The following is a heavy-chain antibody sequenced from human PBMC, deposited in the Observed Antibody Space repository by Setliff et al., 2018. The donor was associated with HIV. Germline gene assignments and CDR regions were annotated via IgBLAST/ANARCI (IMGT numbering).Heavy chain of an antibody. Sequence: SETLSLTCTVSRGSISSGGYYWSWIRQHPERGLEWIGYIYYNGRTYYSPSLRSRVTMSVDTSRNEFSLRLRSVTAADTAVYYCATSPAGEILGSRPFYFDYWGQGTLVTVSS. D-gene: IGHD3-10*01. CDR3: ATSPAGEILGSRPFYFDY. CDR1: RGSISSGGYY. CDR2: IYYNGRT. J-gene: IGHJ4*02. V-gene: IGHV4-31*03.